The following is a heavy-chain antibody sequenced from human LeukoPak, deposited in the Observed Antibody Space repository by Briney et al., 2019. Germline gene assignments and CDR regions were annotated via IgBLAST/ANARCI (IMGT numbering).Heavy chain of an antibody. D-gene: IGHD2-15*01. CDR2: IRYDGSNK. CDR1: GFTVSSNY. Sequence: GGSLRLSCAASGFTVSSNYMSWVRQAPGKGLEWAAFIRYDGSNKYYADSVKGRFTISRDNSKNTLYLQMNSLRAEDTAVYYCAKDLSVVAAAVDYWGQGTLVTVSS. J-gene: IGHJ4*02. CDR3: AKDLSVVAAAVDY. V-gene: IGHV3-30*02.